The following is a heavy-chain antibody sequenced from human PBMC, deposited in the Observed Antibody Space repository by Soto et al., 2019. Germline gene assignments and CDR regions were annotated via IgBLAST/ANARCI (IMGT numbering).Heavy chain of an antibody. V-gene: IGHV3-11*01. Sequence: QVQLVESGGGLVKPGGSLRLSCAASGFTFSDYYMSWIRQAPGKGLEGVSYISSSGRTIYYADSVKGRFTISRDNAKNSLYLQMNSLRAEDTAVYYCASLYGSGSYFGYYYGMDVWGQGTTVTVSS. CDR3: ASLYGSGSYFGYYYGMDV. CDR1: GFTFSDYY. D-gene: IGHD3-10*01. J-gene: IGHJ6*02. CDR2: ISSSGRTI.